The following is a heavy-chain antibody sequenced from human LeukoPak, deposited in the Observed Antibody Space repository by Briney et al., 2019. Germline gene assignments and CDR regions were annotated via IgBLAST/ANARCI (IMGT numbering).Heavy chain of an antibody. Sequence: GGSLRLSCAASGFTFSSYVMSWVRQAPGKGLEWVSTISGSGGSTYYADSVKGRFTISRDNSKNSFYLQMSSLRAEDTGVFYCARDVAYSAFDYWGQGTLVTVSS. CDR1: GFTFSSYV. CDR2: ISGSGGST. CDR3: ARDVAYSAFDY. J-gene: IGHJ4*02. D-gene: IGHD2-21*01. V-gene: IGHV3-23*01.